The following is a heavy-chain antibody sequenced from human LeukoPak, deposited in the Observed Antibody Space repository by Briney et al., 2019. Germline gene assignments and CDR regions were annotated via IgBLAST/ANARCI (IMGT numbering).Heavy chain of an antibody. V-gene: IGHV1-3*01. J-gene: IGHJ4*02. Sequence: ASVKVSCKASGYTFTNYAIHWVRQAPGQRLEWIGWINSGNGNTRYSQDLQGRVAITRDTSISTAYMELSRLRSDDTAVYYCARVFFREGDTLDYFDYWGQGTLVTVSS. CDR1: GYTFTNYA. CDR3: ARVFFREGDTLDYFDY. D-gene: IGHD3-3*01. CDR2: INSGNGNT.